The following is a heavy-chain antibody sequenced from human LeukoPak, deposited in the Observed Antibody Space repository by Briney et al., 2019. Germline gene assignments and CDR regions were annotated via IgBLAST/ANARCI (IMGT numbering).Heavy chain of an antibody. Sequence: GGSLRLSCAASGFTFSSYAMSWVRQAPGKGLEWVSAISGSGGSRYYADSVKGRFTISRDNSKNTLYLQMNSLRAEDTAVYYCARGYSSSWYWFDPWGQGTLVTVSS. D-gene: IGHD6-13*01. J-gene: IGHJ5*02. CDR3: ARGYSSSWYWFDP. CDR1: GFTFSSYA. V-gene: IGHV3-23*01. CDR2: ISGSGGSR.